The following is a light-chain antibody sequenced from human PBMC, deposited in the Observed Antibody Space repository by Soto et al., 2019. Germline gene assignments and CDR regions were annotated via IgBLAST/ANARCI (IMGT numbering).Light chain of an antibody. J-gene: IGLJ1*01. V-gene: IGLV2-14*01. CDR2: EVT. CDR3: SSYTNINTRACD. Sequence: QSVLTQPASVSGSPGQSITISCTGTSGDIGSYNRVSWYQQHPGKAPKLIIYEVTDRPSGVSNRFSGSKSGNTASLTISGLQAEDEAEYYCSSYTNINTRACDFGTWTKLTVL. CDR1: SGDIGSYNR.